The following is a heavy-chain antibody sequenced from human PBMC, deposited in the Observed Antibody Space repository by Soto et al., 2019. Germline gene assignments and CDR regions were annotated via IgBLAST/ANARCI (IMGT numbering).Heavy chain of an antibody. CDR3: ARRLGDLNWYFDL. J-gene: IGHJ2*01. CDR2: IYYSGST. CDR1: GGSISSGGYY. V-gene: IGHV4-31*01. D-gene: IGHD3-16*01. Sequence: QVQLQESGPGLVKPSQTLSLTCTVSGGSISSGGYYWSWIRQHPGKGLEWIGYIYYSGSTYYNPSLTSPVTIPVDTSTTQFSLKLSSVTAADTAVYYCARRLGDLNWYFDLWGRGTLVTVSS.